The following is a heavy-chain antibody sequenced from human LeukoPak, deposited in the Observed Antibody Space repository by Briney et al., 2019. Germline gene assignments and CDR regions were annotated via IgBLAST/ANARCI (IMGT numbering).Heavy chain of an antibody. CDR2: IYSSGST. Sequence: SETLSLTCSVSGGSISSYYWSWIRQSAGKGLEWIGRIYSSGSTNYNPSLQSRVTMSLDTSKNQSSLKLSSVTAADTAVYYCARGGSGSYYGGRRYFDYWGQGTLVTVSS. CDR3: ARGGSGSYYGGRRYFDY. D-gene: IGHD3-10*01. J-gene: IGHJ4*02. CDR1: GGSISSYY. V-gene: IGHV4-4*07.